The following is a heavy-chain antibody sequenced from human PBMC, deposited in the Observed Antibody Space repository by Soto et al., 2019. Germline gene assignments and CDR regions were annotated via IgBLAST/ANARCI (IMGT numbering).Heavy chain of an antibody. CDR3: AKDMTRYYYYMDV. Sequence: GGSLRLSCAASGFTFDDYAMHWVRQAPGKGLEWVSGISWDSGSIGYADSVKGRFTISRDNAKNSLYLQMNSLRAEDTALYYCAKDMTRYYYYMDVWGKGTTVTVSS. J-gene: IGHJ6*03. CDR2: ISWDSGSI. CDR1: GFTFDDYA. V-gene: IGHV3-9*01.